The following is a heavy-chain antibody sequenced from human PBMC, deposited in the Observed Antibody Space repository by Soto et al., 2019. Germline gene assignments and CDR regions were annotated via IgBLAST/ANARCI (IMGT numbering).Heavy chain of an antibody. CDR1: GYTLTELS. Sequence: ASVKVSCMVSGYTLTELSMHWVRQAPGKGLEWMGGFDPEDGETIYAQKFQGRVTMTEDTSTDTAYMELSSLRSEDTAVYYCATDRLRYYDSSGYSYAFDIWGQGTMVTISS. CDR3: ATDRLRYYDSSGYSYAFDI. D-gene: IGHD3-22*01. CDR2: FDPEDGET. V-gene: IGHV1-24*01. J-gene: IGHJ3*02.